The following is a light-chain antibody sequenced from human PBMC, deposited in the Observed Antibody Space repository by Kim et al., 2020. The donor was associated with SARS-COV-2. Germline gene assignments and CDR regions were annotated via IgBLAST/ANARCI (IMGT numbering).Light chain of an antibody. J-gene: IGKJ4*01. CDR3: QQLNDYPLT. V-gene: IGKV1-9*01. CDR1: HDISSY. Sequence: ASVGDRVTITCRASHDISSYLAWHQQKPGKAPTLLIYAASLLQSGVPSRFSGSGSGTDFTLTISSLQPEDFATYYCQQLNDYPLTFGGGTKVDIK. CDR2: AAS.